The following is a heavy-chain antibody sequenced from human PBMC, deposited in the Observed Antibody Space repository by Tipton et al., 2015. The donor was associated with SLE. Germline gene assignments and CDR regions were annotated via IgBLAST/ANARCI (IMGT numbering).Heavy chain of an antibody. J-gene: IGHJ4*02. CDR2: IYHSGIT. CDR3: ARSQYCSSTSCGSFDY. D-gene: IGHD2-2*01. Sequence: TLSLTCTVSGGSIRSYYWTWIRQPPGKRLEWIAYIYHSGITNYNPSLKSRVTISVDTSKNQFSLKLSSVTAADTAVYYCARSQYCSSTSCGSFDYWGQGTLVTVSS. CDR1: GGSIRSYY. V-gene: IGHV4-4*09.